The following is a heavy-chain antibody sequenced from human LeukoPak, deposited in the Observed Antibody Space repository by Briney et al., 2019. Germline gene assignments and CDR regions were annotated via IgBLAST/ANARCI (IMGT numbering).Heavy chain of an antibody. V-gene: IGHV3-23*01. CDR1: GFTFSTYA. D-gene: IGHD4-17*01. CDR2: FSGSDRTT. J-gene: IGHJ3*02. CDR3: AREGSYTDLRGLTFDI. Sequence: GGSLRLSCAASGFTFSTYAMNWVRQAPGKGLEWVSAFSGSDRTTYYADSVVGRFTNSRDNSKNTLYLQMDSLRAEDTAVYYCAREGSYTDLRGLTFDIWGQGTTVTVSS.